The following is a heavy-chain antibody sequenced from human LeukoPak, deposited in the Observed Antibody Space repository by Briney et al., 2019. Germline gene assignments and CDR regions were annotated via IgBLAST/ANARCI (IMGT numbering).Heavy chain of an antibody. CDR3: ARDRITAAGNHDFDY. D-gene: IGHD6-13*01. CDR2: ISTYNGHA. Sequence: GASVKVSCTASGYNFGYYDISWVRQAPGPGLEWMGWISTYNGHANYVQKFQDRVAMTIDTSTSTAYMELRSLRSDDTAVYYCARDRITAAGNHDFDYWGQGTLVTVSS. CDR1: GYNFGYYD. V-gene: IGHV1-18*01. J-gene: IGHJ4*02.